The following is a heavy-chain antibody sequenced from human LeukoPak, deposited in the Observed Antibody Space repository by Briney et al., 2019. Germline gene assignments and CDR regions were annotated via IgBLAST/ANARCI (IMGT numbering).Heavy chain of an antibody. CDR3: ARDRDGSWCIDY. V-gene: IGHV1-46*01. CDR2: MNPSGGST. CDR1: GYTLTNHY. Sequence: ASVKVSCKASGYTLTNHYIHWVRQAPGQGLEWMGIMNPSGGSTSYPQKFQGRVTMTRDTSTSTVYMELSSLRSEDTALYYCARDRDGSWCIDYWGQGTLVTVSS. D-gene: IGHD6-13*01. J-gene: IGHJ4*02.